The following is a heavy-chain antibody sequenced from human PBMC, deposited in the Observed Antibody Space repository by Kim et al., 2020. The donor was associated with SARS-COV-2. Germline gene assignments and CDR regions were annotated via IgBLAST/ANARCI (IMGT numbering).Heavy chain of an antibody. D-gene: IGHD2-2*01. V-gene: IGHV3-7*03. CDR1: GFTFSSYW. CDR2: IKQDGSEK. Sequence: GGSLRLSCAASGFTFSSYWMSWVRQAPGKGLEWVANIKQDGSEKYYVDSVKGRFTISRDNAKNSLYLQMNSLRAEDTAVYYCARADLGYCSSTSCWGFADFDYWGQGTLVTVSS. CDR3: ARADLGYCSSTSCWGFADFDY. J-gene: IGHJ4*02.